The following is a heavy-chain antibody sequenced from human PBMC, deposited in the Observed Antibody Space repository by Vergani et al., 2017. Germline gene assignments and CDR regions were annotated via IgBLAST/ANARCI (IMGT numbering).Heavy chain of an antibody. CDR1: GFTFSSYG. CDR2: IWYDGSNK. CDR3: AKDEGGYYYDSSGYSLHLLTSIFDY. D-gene: IGHD3-22*01. Sequence: QVQLVESGGGVVQPGRSLRLSCAASGFTFSSYGMHWVRQAPGKGLEWVAVIWYDGSNKYYADSVKGRFTISRDNSKNTLYLQMNSLRAEDTAVYYCAKDEGGYYYDSSGYSLHLLTSIFDYWGQGTLVTVSS. V-gene: IGHV3-33*06. J-gene: IGHJ4*02.